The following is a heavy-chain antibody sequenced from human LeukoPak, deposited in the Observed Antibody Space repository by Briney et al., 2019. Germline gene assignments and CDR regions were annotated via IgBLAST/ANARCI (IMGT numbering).Heavy chain of an antibody. V-gene: IGHV3-48*01. D-gene: IGHD3-10*01. CDR2: ISSSSSTI. CDR1: GFTFSSYS. CDR3: ARGPGIRSQNWFDP. J-gene: IGHJ5*02. Sequence: PGGSLRLSCAASGFTFSSYSMNWVRQAPGKGLEWVSYISSSSSTIYYADSVKGRFTISRDNAKNSLYLQMNSLRAEDTAVYYCARGPGIRSQNWFDPWGQGTLVTVSS.